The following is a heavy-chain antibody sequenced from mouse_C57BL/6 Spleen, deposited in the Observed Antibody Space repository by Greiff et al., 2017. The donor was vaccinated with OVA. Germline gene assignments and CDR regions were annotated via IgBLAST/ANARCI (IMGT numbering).Heavy chain of an antibody. Sequence: QVQLQQSGAELVKPGASVKLSCKASGYTFTSYWMHWVKQRPGQGLEWIGMIHPNSGSTNYNEKFKSKATLTVDKSSSTAYMQLSSLTSEDSAVYYCAREAFLHYAMDYWGQGTSVTVSS. CDR2: IHPNSGST. V-gene: IGHV1-64*01. J-gene: IGHJ4*01. CDR3: AREAFLHYAMDY. D-gene: IGHD6-1*01. CDR1: GYTFTSYW.